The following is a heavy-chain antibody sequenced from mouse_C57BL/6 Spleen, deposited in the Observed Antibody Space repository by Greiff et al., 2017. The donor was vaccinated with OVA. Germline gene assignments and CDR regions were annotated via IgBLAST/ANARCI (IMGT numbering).Heavy chain of an antibody. CDR3: AKCRDDYDRYYGC. CDR1: GYAFSSYW. CDR2: IYPGDGDT. Sequence: VQLQQSGAELVKPGASVTISCKASGYAFSSYWLNWVKQRPGKGLVWIGQIYPGDGDTNYNGKFKGKATLTPDTSSSTAYMQLSSLTSEDSAVYVCAKCRDDYDRYYGCWGQGTTLTVSS. D-gene: IGHD2-4*01. J-gene: IGHJ2*01. V-gene: IGHV1-80*01.